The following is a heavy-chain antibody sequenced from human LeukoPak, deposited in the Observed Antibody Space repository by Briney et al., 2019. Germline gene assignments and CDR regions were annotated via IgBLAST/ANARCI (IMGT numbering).Heavy chain of an antibody. CDR2: IIPMFGTA. CDR1: GGTFSSYA. CDR3: ARDTSGSYYPTFDP. Sequence: ASVKVSCKVSGGTFSSYAISWVRQAPGQGLEWMGGIIPMFGTANYAQKFQGRVTITADESRSTAYMELSSLRSEDTAVYYCARDTSGSYYPTFDPWAREPWSPSPQ. J-gene: IGHJ5*02. D-gene: IGHD3-10*01. V-gene: IGHV1-69*13.